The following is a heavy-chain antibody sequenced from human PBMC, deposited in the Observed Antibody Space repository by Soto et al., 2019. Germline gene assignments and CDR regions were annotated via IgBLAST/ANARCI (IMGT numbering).Heavy chain of an antibody. CDR3: AKGMGLTTPNYYYGMDV. V-gene: IGHV3-30*18. J-gene: IGHJ6*02. CDR2: ISYDGSNK. Sequence: GGSLRLSCAASGFTFSSYGMHWVRQAPGKGLEWVAVISYDGSNKYYADSVKGRFTISRDNSKNTLYLQMNSLRAEDTAVYYCAKGMGLTTPNYYYGMDVWGQGTTVTVSS. D-gene: IGHD3-22*01. CDR1: GFTFSSYG.